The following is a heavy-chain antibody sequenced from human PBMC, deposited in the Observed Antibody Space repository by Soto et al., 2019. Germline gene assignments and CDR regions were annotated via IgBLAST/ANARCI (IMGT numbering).Heavy chain of an antibody. J-gene: IGHJ5*02. D-gene: IGHD3-10*01. Sequence: QVQLVQSGAEVKKPGSSVKVSCKASGGTFSSYTISWVRQAPGQGLEWMGRIIPILGIANYAPKFQGRVTINEDKSTSTAYMELSSLRYEDKAVYYCARRAMVRGVIVSWFDPWGQGTLVTVSS. CDR1: GGTFSSYT. CDR2: IIPILGIA. V-gene: IGHV1-69*02. CDR3: ARRAMVRGVIVSWFDP.